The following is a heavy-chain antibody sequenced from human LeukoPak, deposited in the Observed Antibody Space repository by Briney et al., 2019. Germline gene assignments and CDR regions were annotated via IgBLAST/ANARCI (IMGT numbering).Heavy chain of an antibody. CDR2: ISSSGSTI. J-gene: IGHJ6*03. CDR3: AKMEGQRLYDYCMDV. D-gene: IGHD2-8*01. CDR1: GFTFSSYE. V-gene: IGHV3-48*03. Sequence: GGSLRLSCAASGFTFSSYEMNWVRQAPGKGLEWVSYISSSGSTIYYADSVKGRFTISRDNAKNSLYLQMNSLRAGDTAVYYCAKMEGQRLYDYCMDVWGRGTTVTVSS.